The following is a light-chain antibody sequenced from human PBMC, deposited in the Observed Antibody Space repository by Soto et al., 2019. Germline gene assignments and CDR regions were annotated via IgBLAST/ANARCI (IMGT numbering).Light chain of an antibody. CDR1: QSLLHSDGYIY. V-gene: IGKV2-28*01. Sequence: DIVMTQSPLSLPVTPGEPASISCRSSQSLLHSDGYIYLDWYLQRPGQSPQLLICLGANRASGVPGRFSGSGSGTHFTLTISRVEAEDFGVYYCMQALQTPWTFGQGTRVEVK. CDR3: MQALQTPWT. CDR2: LGA. J-gene: IGKJ1*01.